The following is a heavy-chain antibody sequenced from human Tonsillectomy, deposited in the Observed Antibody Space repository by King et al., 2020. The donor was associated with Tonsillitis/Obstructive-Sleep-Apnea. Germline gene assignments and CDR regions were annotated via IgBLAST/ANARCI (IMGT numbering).Heavy chain of an antibody. J-gene: IGHJ4*02. V-gene: IGHV5-51*01. Sequence: QLVQSGAEVRKPGESLKISCKGSGYRFTSQWIGWVRQRPGNGLDWMGVVFPGDSDTRYSPSFQGHVTISADESIRTAYLQWSSLKASDTAIYYCVRHGDDYKPPDHWGQGTRVTVSS. CDR2: VFPGDSDT. CDR3: VRHGDDYKPPDH. D-gene: IGHD2-21*01. CDR1: GYRFTSQW.